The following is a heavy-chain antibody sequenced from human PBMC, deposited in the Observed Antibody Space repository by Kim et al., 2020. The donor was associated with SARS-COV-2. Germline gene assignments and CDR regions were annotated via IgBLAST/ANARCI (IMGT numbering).Heavy chain of an antibody. CDR2: ISYDGSNK. D-gene: IGHD3-22*01. V-gene: IGHV3-30*04. Sequence: GGSLRLSCAASGFTFSSYAMHWVRQAPGKGLEWVAVISYDGSNKYYADSVKGRFTISRDNSKNTLYLQMNSLRAEDTAVYYCARDTRDSSGDYYYWCKGT. CDR1: GFTFSSYA. CDR3: ARDTRDSSGDYYY. J-gene: IGHJ4*02.